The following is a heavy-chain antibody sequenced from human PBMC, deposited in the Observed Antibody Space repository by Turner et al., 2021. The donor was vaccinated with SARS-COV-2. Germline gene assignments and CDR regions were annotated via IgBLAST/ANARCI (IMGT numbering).Heavy chain of an antibody. CDR2: IYYSGRA. Sequence: QLQLQESGPGLVKPSETLSLTCPVSGGSISSSSYYWGWIRQPPGKGLEWIGNIYYSGRAYYNPSLKSRVTISVDPSKNQFSLKLTSVTAADTAVYYCARLMDTAMDYYGTDVWGQGTTVTVSS. CDR1: GGSISSSSYY. V-gene: IGHV4-39*01. CDR3: ARLMDTAMDYYGTDV. D-gene: IGHD5-18*01. J-gene: IGHJ6*02.